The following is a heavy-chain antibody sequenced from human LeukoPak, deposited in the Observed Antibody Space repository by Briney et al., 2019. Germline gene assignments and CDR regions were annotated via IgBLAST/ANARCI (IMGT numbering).Heavy chain of an antibody. CDR2: ISSNSRYI. CDR3: ARVAEAAAFDS. CDR1: GFTFSTYS. V-gene: IGHV3-21*06. J-gene: IGHJ4*02. Sequence: GGSLRVSCAASGFTFSTYSMNWVRQAPRKGLEWVSAISSNSRYIYYADSMRGRFTISRDNAKNSLYLQMNSLKPEDTAVYYCARVAEAAAFDSWGQGTLVTVSS. D-gene: IGHD6-13*01.